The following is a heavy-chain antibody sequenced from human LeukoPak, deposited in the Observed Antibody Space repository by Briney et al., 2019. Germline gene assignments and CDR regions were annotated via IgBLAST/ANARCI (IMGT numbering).Heavy chain of an antibody. J-gene: IGHJ4*02. V-gene: IGHV3-53*01. CDR1: GFTVSSNY. Sequence: GGSLRLSCAASGFTVSSNYMSWVRQAPGKGLEWVSVIYSGGSTYYADSVKGRFTISRDNSKNTLYLQMNSLRAEDTAVYYCTRVPSSYSYGYPFDYWGQGTLVTVSS. CDR2: IYSGGST. CDR3: TRVPSSYSYGYPFDY. D-gene: IGHD5-18*01.